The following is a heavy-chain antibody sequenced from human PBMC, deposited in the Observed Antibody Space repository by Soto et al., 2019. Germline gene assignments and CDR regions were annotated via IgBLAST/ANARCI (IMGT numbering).Heavy chain of an antibody. CDR3: ARDDEGYCSSTSCYTGRYNWFDP. J-gene: IGHJ5*02. CDR1: GYTLTSYG. V-gene: IGHV1-18*04. D-gene: IGHD2-2*01. Sequence: ASVKVSCKASGYTLTSYGISWVRQAPGQGLEWMGWISAYNGNTNYAQKLQGRVTMTTDTSTSTAYMELRSLRSDDTAVYYCARDDEGYCSSTSCYTGRYNWFDPWGQGTLVTVSS. CDR2: ISAYNGNT.